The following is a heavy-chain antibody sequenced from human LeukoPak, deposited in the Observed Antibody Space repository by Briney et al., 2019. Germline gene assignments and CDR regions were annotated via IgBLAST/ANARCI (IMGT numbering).Heavy chain of an antibody. CDR1: GFTFSSYG. Sequence: GGSLRLSCAASGFTFSSYGMSWVRQAPGKGLEWVSAISGSGGSTYYADSVKGRFTISRDNSKNTLYLQMNSLRAEDTAVYYCAKDRRDGYPPVGAFDIWGQGTMVTVSS. CDR3: AKDRRDGYPPVGAFDI. D-gene: IGHD5-24*01. V-gene: IGHV3-23*01. CDR2: ISGSGGST. J-gene: IGHJ3*02.